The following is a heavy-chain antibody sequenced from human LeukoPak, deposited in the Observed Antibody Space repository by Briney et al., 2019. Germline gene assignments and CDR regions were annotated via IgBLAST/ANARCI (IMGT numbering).Heavy chain of an antibody. CDR3: ARESYWGSSAKGFDY. J-gene: IGHJ4*02. Sequence: GGSLKLSCAASGFTFSGSAMHWVRQASGKGLEWVGRIRSKANNYATAYAASVKGRFTISRDDSKNTAYLQMNSLRAEDTAVYYCARESYWGSSAKGFDYWGQGTLVTVSS. CDR1: GFTFSGSA. D-gene: IGHD7-27*01. V-gene: IGHV3-73*01. CDR2: IRSKANNYAT.